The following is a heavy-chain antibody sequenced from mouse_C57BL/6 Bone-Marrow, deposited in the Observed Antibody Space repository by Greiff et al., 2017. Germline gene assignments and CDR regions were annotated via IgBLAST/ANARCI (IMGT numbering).Heavy chain of an antibody. CDR1: GYAFRSSW. CDR3: ARGGITTSPWYFDV. J-gene: IGHJ1*03. V-gene: IGHV1-82*01. Sequence: VQLQQSGPELVKPGASVKISCKASGYAFRSSWMNWVKQRPGKGLEWIGRIYPGDGDTNYNGKFKGKATLTADNSSSTAYMQLSSLTSEDSAVYFCARGGITTSPWYFDVWGKGTTVTVSS. CDR2: IYPGDGDT. D-gene: IGHD1-1*01.